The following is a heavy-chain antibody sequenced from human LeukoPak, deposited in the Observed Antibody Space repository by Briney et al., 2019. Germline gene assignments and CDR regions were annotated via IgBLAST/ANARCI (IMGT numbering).Heavy chain of an antibody. CDR3: ARDGRGYSYHNWFDP. J-gene: IGHJ5*02. CDR1: GFTFSDYY. CDR2: ISSSGSTK. D-gene: IGHD5-18*01. Sequence: GGSLRLSCAASGFTFSDYYMLWIRQAPGKGLEWVSYISSSGSTKYYADSVKGRFTISRDNAKNSLYLQMNSLRADDTAVYYCARDGRGYSYHNWFDPWGQGTLVTVSS. V-gene: IGHV3-11*04.